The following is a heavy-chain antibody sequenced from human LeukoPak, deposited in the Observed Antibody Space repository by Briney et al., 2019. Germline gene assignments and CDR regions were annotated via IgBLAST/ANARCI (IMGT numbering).Heavy chain of an antibody. Sequence: PGGSLRLSCAASGFTFSSYGMHWVRQAPGKGLEWVAVIWYDGSNKYYADSVKGRFTISRDNSKNTLYLQMNSLRAEDTAVYYCAREGVRRYSDAFDIWGQGTMVTVSS. J-gene: IGHJ3*02. CDR3: AREGVRRYSDAFDI. CDR1: GFTFSSYG. V-gene: IGHV3-33*01. CDR2: IWYDGSNK. D-gene: IGHD1-1*01.